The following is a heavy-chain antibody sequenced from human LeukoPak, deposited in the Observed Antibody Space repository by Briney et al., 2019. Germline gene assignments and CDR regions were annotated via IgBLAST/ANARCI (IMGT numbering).Heavy chain of an antibody. CDR2: INHSGST. CDR1: GGSFSGYY. CDR3: ARGGIAVAGRSRGGRRYNWFDP. Sequence: SETLSLTCAVYGGSFSGYYWSWIRQPPGKGLEWIGEINHSGSTNYNPPLKSRVTISVDTSKDQFSLKLSSVTAADTAVYYCARGGIAVAGRSRGGRRYNWFDPWGQGTLVTVSS. D-gene: IGHD6-19*01. V-gene: IGHV4-34*01. J-gene: IGHJ5*02.